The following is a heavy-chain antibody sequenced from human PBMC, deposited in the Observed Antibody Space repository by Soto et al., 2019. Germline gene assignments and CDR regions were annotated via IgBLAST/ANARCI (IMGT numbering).Heavy chain of an antibody. D-gene: IGHD6-19*01. CDR2: IYYSGTT. CDR3: ARDKSSSGWSTNWFDT. CDR1: GGSVFSGSYY. V-gene: IGHV4-61*01. Sequence: XXTLSLTFTVSGGSVFSGSYYWSSIRQPPGKGLEWIGYIYYSGTTNYNPSLKSRVSISLDMSKNQFSLELSSVNAAATAVYYCARDKSSSGWSTNWFDTWGQGTPVTVSS. J-gene: IGHJ5*02.